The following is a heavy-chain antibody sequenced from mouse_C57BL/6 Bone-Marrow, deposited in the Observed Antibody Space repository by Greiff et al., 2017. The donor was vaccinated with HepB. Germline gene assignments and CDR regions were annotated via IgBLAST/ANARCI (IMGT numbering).Heavy chain of an antibody. V-gene: IGHV1-80*01. D-gene: IGHD1-1*01. CDR1: GYAFSSYW. CDR2: IYPGDGDT. CDR3: ARSYYGPWFAY. Sequence: VQGVESGAELVKPGASVKISCKASGYAFSSYWMNWVKQRPGKGLEWIGQIYPGDGDTNYNGKFKGKATLTADKSSSTAYMQLSSLTSEDSAVYFCARSYYGPWFAYWGQGTLVTVSA. J-gene: IGHJ3*01.